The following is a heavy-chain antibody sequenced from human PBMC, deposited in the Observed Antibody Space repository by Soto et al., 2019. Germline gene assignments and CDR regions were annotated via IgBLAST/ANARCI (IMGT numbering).Heavy chain of an antibody. CDR2: IIPIFGTA. V-gene: IGHV1-69*01. J-gene: IGHJ5*02. CDR1: GGTFSSYD. Sequence: SVNVSCKASGGTFSSYDISWVRQAPGQGLEWMGGIIPIFGTANYAQKFQGRVTITADESTSTAYMELSSLRSEDTAVDYCARKYSSGWYYDWFDPWGQGTLVTVSS. CDR3: ARKYSSGWYYDWFDP. D-gene: IGHD6-19*01.